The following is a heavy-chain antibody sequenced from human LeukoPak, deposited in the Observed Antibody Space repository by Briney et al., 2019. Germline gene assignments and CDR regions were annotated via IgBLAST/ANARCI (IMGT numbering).Heavy chain of an antibody. J-gene: IGHJ4*02. D-gene: IGHD6-19*01. V-gene: IGHV3-72*01. CDR3: ARGWYSNGWYDDY. CDR2: SRNKANSYST. CDR1: GFTFSDYY. Sequence: PGGSLRLSCAASGFTFSDYYMDWFRRAPGKGLEWVGRSRNKANSYSTEFAASVKGRFTISRDESKNSLYLQMNSLETEDTAVYYCARGWYSNGWYDDYWGQGTLVTVSS.